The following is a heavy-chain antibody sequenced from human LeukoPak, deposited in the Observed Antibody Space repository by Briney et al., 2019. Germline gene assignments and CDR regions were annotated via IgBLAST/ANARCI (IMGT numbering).Heavy chain of an antibody. Sequence: SETLSLTCTVSGGSIRSYYWTWIRQPPGKGLEWIGYIYDSGTINYNHSLKSRVTISVDTSQNQFSLKLSSVTAPDTAVYYCARGINGVVGDAFDIWGQGTMVTVSS. CDR2: IYDSGTI. D-gene: IGHD3-3*01. CDR1: GGSIRSYY. CDR3: ARGINGVVGDAFDI. V-gene: IGHV4-59*01. J-gene: IGHJ3*02.